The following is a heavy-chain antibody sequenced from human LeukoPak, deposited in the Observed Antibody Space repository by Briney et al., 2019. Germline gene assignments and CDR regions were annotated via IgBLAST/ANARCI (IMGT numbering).Heavy chain of an antibody. D-gene: IGHD3-3*01. V-gene: IGHV3-48*03. CDR1: GFIFNSYE. Sequence: GGSLRLSCAASGFIFNSYEVNWVRQAPGKGLEWVSYISSSGSPIYYADSVKGRFTISRDNAKNSLYLQMNSLRADDTAVYYCAREYNFWSGYHSYNWFDPWGQGTLVTVSS. CDR2: ISSSGSPI. J-gene: IGHJ5*02. CDR3: AREYNFWSGYHSYNWFDP.